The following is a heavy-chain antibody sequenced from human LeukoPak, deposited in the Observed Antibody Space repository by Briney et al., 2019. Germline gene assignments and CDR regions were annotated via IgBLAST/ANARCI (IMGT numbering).Heavy chain of an antibody. J-gene: IGHJ5*02. CDR2: INHSGST. Sequence: SETLSLTCAVSGGSFSGYYWSWIRQPPGKRLEWIGEINHSGSTNYNPSLKSRVTISVDTSKNQFSLKLSSVTAADTAVYYCATQGPSSSSRGWFDPWGQGTLVTVSS. D-gene: IGHD6-6*01. V-gene: IGHV4-34*01. CDR3: ATQGPSSSSRGWFDP. CDR1: GGSFSGYY.